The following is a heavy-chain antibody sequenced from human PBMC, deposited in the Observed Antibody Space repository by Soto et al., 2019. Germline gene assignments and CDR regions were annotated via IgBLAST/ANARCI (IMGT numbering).Heavy chain of an antibody. CDR2: MSYDESIK. CDR3: ARDQSRLSLYGMDV. Sequence: HLVESGGGVVQPGRSLRLSCAASGFTFSSSAMHWVRQAPGKGLEWVAVMSYDESIKYYSESVKGRFTISRDNSENTLYLQMNSLRAEDTAVYYCARDQSRLSLYGMDVWGQGTKVTVSS. CDR1: GFTFSSSA. J-gene: IGHJ6*02. V-gene: IGHV3-33*01.